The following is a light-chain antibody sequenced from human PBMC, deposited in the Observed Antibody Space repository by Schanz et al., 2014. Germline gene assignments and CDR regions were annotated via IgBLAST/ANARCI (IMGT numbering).Light chain of an antibody. Sequence: QSVLTQPPSASGTPGQRVTISCSGSSSNIGTNTVIWYQQLPGTAPKLLIYRNNQRPSGVPDRFSGSKSGTSASLAISGLRSEDEADYYCATWDDSLSGWVFGGGTKLTVL. CDR2: RNN. CDR3: ATWDDSLSGWV. J-gene: IGLJ3*02. V-gene: IGLV1-47*01. CDR1: SSNIGTNT.